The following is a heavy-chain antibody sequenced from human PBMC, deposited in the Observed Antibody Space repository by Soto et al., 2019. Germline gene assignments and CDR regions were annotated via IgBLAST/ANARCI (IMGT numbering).Heavy chain of an antibody. Sequence: GGSLRLSCAASGFTSSSYAMSWVRQAPGKGLEWVSAISGSGGSTYYADSVKGRFTISRDNSKNTLYLQMNSLRAEDTAVYYCAKTVAGGSVSYIYYYYGLDVWGTRTTFTV. J-gene: IGHJ6*04. V-gene: IGHV3-23*01. D-gene: IGHD3-10*01. CDR2: ISGSGGST. CDR3: AKTVAGGSVSYIYYYYGLDV. CDR1: GFTSSSYA.